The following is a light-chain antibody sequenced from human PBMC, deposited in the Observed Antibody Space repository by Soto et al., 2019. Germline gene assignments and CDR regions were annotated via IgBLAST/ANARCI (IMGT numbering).Light chain of an antibody. V-gene: IGKV3-20*01. J-gene: IGKJ3*01. CDR1: QSVSSSY. Sequence: EIVLTQSPGTLSLSPGERATLSCRASQSVSSSYLAWYQQKAGQAPRLLIYGASSRATGIPDRFSGSGSGTDFTLTISRLEPEDLAVYYCQQYGRSPFTFGPGTKVDIK. CDR3: QQYGRSPFT. CDR2: GAS.